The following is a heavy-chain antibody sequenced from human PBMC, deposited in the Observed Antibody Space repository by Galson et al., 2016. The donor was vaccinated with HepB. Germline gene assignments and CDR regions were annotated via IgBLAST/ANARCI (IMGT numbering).Heavy chain of an antibody. CDR2: IYHSGST. J-gene: IGHJ6*02. CDR1: GGSMSPYY. V-gene: IGHV4-59*01. D-gene: IGHD2-15*01. Sequence: SETLSLTCTVSGGSMSPYYWTWIRQPPGKGLEWIGYIYHSGSTNYNPSLKSRVPISIDTSKNQVSLELSSVTAADTAVYYCARDSLVVTTNKMMTGRYYYYAMDVWGQGTTVTVSS. CDR3: ARDSLVVTTNKMMTGRYYYYAMDV.